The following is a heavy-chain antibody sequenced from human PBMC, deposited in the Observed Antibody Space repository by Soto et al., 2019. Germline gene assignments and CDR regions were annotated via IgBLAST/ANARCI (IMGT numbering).Heavy chain of an antibody. CDR3: ARQAVEYSSGWYWFDS. Sequence: PSETLSLTCTVSGGSISSYYCSWIRQPPGKGLEWIGYIYYSGSTNYNPSLKSRVTISVDTSKNQFSLKLSSVTAADTAVYYCARQAVEYSSGWYWFDSWGQGTLVTVSS. CDR2: IYYSGST. V-gene: IGHV4-59*08. J-gene: IGHJ5*01. CDR1: GGSISSYY. D-gene: IGHD6-19*01.